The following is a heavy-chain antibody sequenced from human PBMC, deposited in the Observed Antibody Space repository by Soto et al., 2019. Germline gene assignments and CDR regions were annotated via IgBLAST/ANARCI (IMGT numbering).Heavy chain of an antibody. V-gene: IGHV3-53*01. CDR3: VRPSSY. J-gene: IGHJ4*02. CDR1: GFAVNSDY. CDR2: XXGXXXX. D-gene: IGHD6-13*01. Sequence: GGSLRLSCAASGFAVNSDYIGWVRQAPGKGXXWXSXXXGXXXXHYSDSVKGRFTISRDNSKNTVFLQMNSLRVEDTAVYFCVRPSSYWGQGTRVTVSS.